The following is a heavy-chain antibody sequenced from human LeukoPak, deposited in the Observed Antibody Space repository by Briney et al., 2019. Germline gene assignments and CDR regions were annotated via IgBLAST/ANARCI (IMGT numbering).Heavy chain of an antibody. CDR1: GFTFSSYG. Sequence: PGRSLRLSCAASGFTFSSYGMHWVRQAPGKGLEWVAVISYDGSNKYYADSVKGRFTISGDNSKNTLYLQMNSLRAEDTAVYYCAKDFNQWLALVAPIFQHWGQGTLVTVSS. V-gene: IGHV3-30*18. D-gene: IGHD6-19*01. CDR2: ISYDGSNK. CDR3: AKDFNQWLALVAPIFQH. J-gene: IGHJ1*01.